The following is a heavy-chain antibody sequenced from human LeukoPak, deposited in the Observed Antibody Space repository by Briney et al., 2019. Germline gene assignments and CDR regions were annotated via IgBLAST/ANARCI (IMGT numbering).Heavy chain of an antibody. J-gene: IGHJ6*03. CDR1: GGSTSSYY. Sequence: SETLSLTCTVSGGSTSSYYWSWIRQPPGKGLEWIGYIYYSGSTNYNPSLKSRVTISVDTSKNQFSLKLSSVTAAGTAVYYCARFRRNYDILTGYYTSYYMDVWGKGTTATVSS. V-gene: IGHV4-59*01. CDR2: IYYSGST. CDR3: ARFRRNYDILTGYYTSYYMDV. D-gene: IGHD3-9*01.